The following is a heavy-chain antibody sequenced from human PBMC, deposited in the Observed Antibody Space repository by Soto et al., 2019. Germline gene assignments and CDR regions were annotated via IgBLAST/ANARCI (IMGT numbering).Heavy chain of an antibody. Sequence: GGSLRLSCAASGFTFSSYGMHWVRQAPGKGLEWVAVISYDGSNKYYADSVKGRFTISRDNSKDTLYLQMNSLRAEDTAVYYCAKGPSGYCSGGSCYSEYFQHWGQGTLVTVSS. V-gene: IGHV3-30*18. D-gene: IGHD2-15*01. J-gene: IGHJ1*01. CDR3: AKGPSGYCSGGSCYSEYFQH. CDR1: GFTFSSYG. CDR2: ISYDGSNK.